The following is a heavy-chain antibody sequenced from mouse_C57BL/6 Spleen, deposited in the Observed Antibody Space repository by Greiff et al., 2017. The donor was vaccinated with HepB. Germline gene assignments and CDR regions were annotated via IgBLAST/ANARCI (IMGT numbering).Heavy chain of an antibody. J-gene: IGHJ4*01. CDR3: ARDGDYDAMDY. CDR2: IYPGSGNT. CDR1: GSTFTDYS. Sequence: QVQLQQSGAELVRPGASVKLSCKASGSTFTDYSINWVKQRPGQGLEWIARIYPGSGNTYYNEKFKGKATLTAEKSSSTAYMQLSSLTSEDSAVYFCARDGDYDAMDYWGQGTAVTVAA. D-gene: IGHD2-13*01. V-gene: IGHV1-76*01.